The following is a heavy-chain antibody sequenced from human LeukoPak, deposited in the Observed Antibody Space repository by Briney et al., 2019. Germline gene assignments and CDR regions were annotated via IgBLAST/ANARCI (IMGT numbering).Heavy chain of an antibody. J-gene: IGHJ4*02. D-gene: IGHD2-2*01. Sequence: GGSLRLSCAASGFTFSSYSMNWVRQAPGKGLEWVSSISSSSYIYYADSVKGRFTISRDNAKNSLYLQMNSLRAEDTAVYYCARAQVPYCSSTSCYVFDYWGQGTLVTVSS. CDR1: GFTFSSYS. CDR2: ISSSSYI. CDR3: ARAQVPYCSSTSCYVFDY. V-gene: IGHV3-21*01.